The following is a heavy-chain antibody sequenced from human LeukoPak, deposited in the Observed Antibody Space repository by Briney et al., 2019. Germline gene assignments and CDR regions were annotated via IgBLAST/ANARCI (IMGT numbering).Heavy chain of an antibody. D-gene: IGHD3-3*01. CDR1: GFTFSSYS. J-gene: IGHJ4*02. CDR2: ISSSSSTI. Sequence: GGSLRLSCAAPGFTFSSYSMNWVRQAPGKGLEWVSYISSSSSTIYYADSVKGRFTISRDNAKNSLYLQMNSLRAEDTAVYYCARDLSDYDFWSGYYPCCIFDYWGQGTLVTVSS. V-gene: IGHV3-48*01. CDR3: ARDLSDYDFWSGYYPCCIFDY.